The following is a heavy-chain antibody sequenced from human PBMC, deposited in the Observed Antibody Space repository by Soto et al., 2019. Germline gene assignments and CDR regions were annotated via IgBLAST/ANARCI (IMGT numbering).Heavy chain of an antibody. CDR1: GGSISSSSYY. CDR2: IYYSGST. Sequence: SETLSLTCTVSGGSISSSSYYWGWIRQPPGKGLECIGSIYYSGSTYYNPSLKSRVTISVDTSKNQFSLKLSSVTAADTAVYYCARQMAILRYFDWLYYSMDVWGQGTTVTVSS. J-gene: IGHJ6*02. D-gene: IGHD3-9*01. CDR3: ARQMAILRYFDWLYYSMDV. V-gene: IGHV4-39*01.